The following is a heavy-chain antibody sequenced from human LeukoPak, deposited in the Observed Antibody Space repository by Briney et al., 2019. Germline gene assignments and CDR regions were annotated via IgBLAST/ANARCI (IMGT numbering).Heavy chain of an antibody. V-gene: IGHV1-18*01. CDR2: ISAYNGNT. Sequence: ASVKVSCKASGYTFTSYDINWVRQATGQGLEWMGWISAYNGNTNYAQKLQGRVTMTTDTSTSTAYMELRSLRSDDTAVYYCARDLGLYSSGWYCYWGQGTLVTVSS. J-gene: IGHJ4*02. CDR1: GYTFTSYD. D-gene: IGHD6-19*01. CDR3: ARDLGLYSSGWYCY.